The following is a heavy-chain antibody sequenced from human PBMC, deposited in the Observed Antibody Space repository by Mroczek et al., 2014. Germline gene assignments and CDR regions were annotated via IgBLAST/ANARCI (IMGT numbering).Heavy chain of an antibody. CDR1: GYSFTSYW. CDR3: ARLLGYYDFWSGYYSSMFYERNNWFDP. V-gene: IGHV5-51*03. CDR2: IYPGDSDT. D-gene: IGHD3-3*01. Sequence: SGAEVKKPGESLKISCKGSGYSFTSYWIGWVRQMPGKGLEWMGIIYPGDSDTRYSPSFQGQVTISADKSISTAYLQWSSLKASDTAMYYCARLLGYYDFWSGYYSSMFYERNNWFDPWGQGTLVTVSS. J-gene: IGHJ5*02.